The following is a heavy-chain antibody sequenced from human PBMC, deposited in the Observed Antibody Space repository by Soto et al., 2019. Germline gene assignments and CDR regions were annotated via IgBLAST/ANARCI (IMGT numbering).Heavy chain of an antibody. CDR2: IIPIFGTA. CDR1: GGTFSSDA. V-gene: IGHV1-69*13. J-gene: IGHJ6*02. D-gene: IGHD3-10*02. CDR3: ARCTGWGYYYGMYV. Sequence: SVKVSCKASGGTFSSDAISWVRQAPGQGLEWMGGIIPIFGTANYAQKFQGRVTITADESTSTAYMELSSLRSEDTAVYYCARCTGWGYYYGMYVWGQGTTVTVSS.